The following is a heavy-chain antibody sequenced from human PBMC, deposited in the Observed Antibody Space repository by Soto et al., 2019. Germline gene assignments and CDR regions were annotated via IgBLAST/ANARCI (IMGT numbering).Heavy chain of an antibody. J-gene: IGHJ4*02. CDR1: GGSISSGGYS. CDR2: IYHSGST. V-gene: IGHV4-30-2*01. CDR3: ARGPPLGY. Sequence: TSETLSLTCAVSGGSISSGGYSWSWIRQPPGKGLECIGYIYHSGSTYYSPSLKSRVTISADRSKNQFSLKLSSVTAADTAVYYCARGPPLGYWGQGTLVTVSS.